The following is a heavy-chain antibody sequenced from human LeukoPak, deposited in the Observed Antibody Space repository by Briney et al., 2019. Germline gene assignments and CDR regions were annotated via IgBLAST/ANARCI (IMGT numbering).Heavy chain of an antibody. D-gene: IGHD2-15*01. CDR1: GVSVSSDNYY. Sequence: KPSETLSLTCPVSGVSVSSDNYYWTWIRQPPGKGLEWIGEINHSGSTKYNPSLKSRVTISVDTSKNQFSLKLSSVTAADTAVYYCARRGYCSGGTCLTFDLWGQGTLVTVSS. V-gene: IGHV4-34*01. CDR2: INHSGST. J-gene: IGHJ4*02. CDR3: ARRGYCSGGTCLTFDL.